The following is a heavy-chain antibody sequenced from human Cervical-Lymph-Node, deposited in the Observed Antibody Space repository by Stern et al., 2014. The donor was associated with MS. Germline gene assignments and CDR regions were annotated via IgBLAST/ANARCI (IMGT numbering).Heavy chain of an antibody. D-gene: IGHD3-22*01. Sequence: QVTLKESGPALVKPTQTLTLTCTFSGFPPRPRGMGVAWTGRPPGRPWKGLAPIDWDDDKYYSTSLKTRLTISKDTSKNQVVLTMTNMDPVDTATYFCARATYYYDSSGYYFFDYWGQGTLVTVSS. CDR2: IDWDDDK. CDR3: ARATYYYDSSGYYFFDY. CDR1: GFPPRPRGMG. J-gene: IGHJ4*02. V-gene: IGHV2-70*01.